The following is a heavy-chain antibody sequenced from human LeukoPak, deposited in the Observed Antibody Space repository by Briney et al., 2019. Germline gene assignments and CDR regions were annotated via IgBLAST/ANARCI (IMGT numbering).Heavy chain of an antibody. V-gene: IGHV1-3*01. J-gene: IGHJ4*02. CDR3: ARDYCPYYDFWSGYYGFDY. CDR1: GYIFTTYA. Sequence: ASVKVSCKASGYIFTTYAMHWVHQAPGQRLEWMGWINAGNGNTKYSQKFQGRVTITRDTSASTAYMELSSLRSEDTAVYYCARDYCPYYDFWSGYYGFDYWGQGTLVTVSS. CDR2: INAGNGNT. D-gene: IGHD3-3*01.